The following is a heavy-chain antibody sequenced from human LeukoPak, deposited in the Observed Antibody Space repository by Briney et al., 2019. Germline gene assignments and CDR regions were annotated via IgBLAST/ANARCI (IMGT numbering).Heavy chain of an antibody. CDR3: ARDIPGIAAAGSYAFDI. V-gene: IGHV4-59*12. Sequence: PSETLSLTCTVSGGSISSYYWSWIRQPPGKGLEWIGYIYYSGSTNYNPSLKNRVTISVDTSKNQFSLKLSSVTAADTAVYYCARDIPGIAAAGSYAFDIWGQGTMVTVSS. CDR2: IYYSGST. D-gene: IGHD6-13*01. CDR1: GGSISSYY. J-gene: IGHJ3*02.